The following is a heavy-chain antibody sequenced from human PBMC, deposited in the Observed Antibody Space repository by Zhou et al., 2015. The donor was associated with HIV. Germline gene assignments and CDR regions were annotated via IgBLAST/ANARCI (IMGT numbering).Heavy chain of an antibody. CDR2: IIPIFGTA. CDR3: ATQSRYYYDSSGYPGDY. V-gene: IGHV1-69*06. Sequence: QVQLVQSGAELKTPGSSLKVSCNASGGTVNRFAINWVRQAPGQGLEWMGGIIPIFGTANYAQKFQGRVTITADKSTSTAYMELSSLRSEDTAVYYCATQSRYYYDSSGYPGDYWGQGTLVTVSS. D-gene: IGHD3-22*01. CDR1: GGTVNRFA. J-gene: IGHJ4*02.